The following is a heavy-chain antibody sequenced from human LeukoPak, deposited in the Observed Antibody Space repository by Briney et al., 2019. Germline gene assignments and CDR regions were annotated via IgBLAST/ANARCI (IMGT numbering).Heavy chain of an antibody. CDR3: ARSGGYCGPTTCHVTNFDF. CDR2: IYYSGST. V-gene: IGHV4-39*01. CDR1: AGSITSSSYY. Sequence: SETLSLTCAVSAGSITSSSYYWGWIRQFPGQGLEWIGSIYYSGSTYCNPSLQSRVAISVDTSKNQFSLKLNSVTAADTAMYYCARSGGYCGPTTCHVTNFDFWSQGALVTVSS. J-gene: IGHJ4*02. D-gene: IGHD2-15*01.